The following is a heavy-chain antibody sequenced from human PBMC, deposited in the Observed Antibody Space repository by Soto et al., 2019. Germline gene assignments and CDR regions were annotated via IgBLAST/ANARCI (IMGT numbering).Heavy chain of an antibody. J-gene: IGHJ4*02. D-gene: IGHD6-19*01. CDR3: AKDLWGIAVNGSPDS. Sequence: QPGGSLRLSCAASGFTFSSYAMSWVRQAPGKGLEWVSAISGSGGSTYYADSVKGRFTISRDNSKSTLYLQLNSLRAEDTALYYCAKDLWGIAVNGSPDSWGQGTLVTVSS. V-gene: IGHV3-23*01. CDR1: GFTFSSYA. CDR2: ISGSGGST.